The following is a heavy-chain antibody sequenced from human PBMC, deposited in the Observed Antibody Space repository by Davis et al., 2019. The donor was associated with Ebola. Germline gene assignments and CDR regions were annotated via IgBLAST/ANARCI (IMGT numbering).Heavy chain of an antibody. V-gene: IGHV1-3*01. CDR2: INAGNGNT. J-gene: IGHJ4*02. CDR3: ARATFAYNSGWYADY. D-gene: IGHD6-19*01. Sequence: AASVTVSCMASRYTFPTYAMNWVRQAPAQRLAWVGWINAGNGNTKYSQRFQGRVTITTDTSASKAYLDLSSQRSDDTAVFYCARATFAYNSGWYADYWGQGTLVTVSS. CDR1: RYTFPTYA.